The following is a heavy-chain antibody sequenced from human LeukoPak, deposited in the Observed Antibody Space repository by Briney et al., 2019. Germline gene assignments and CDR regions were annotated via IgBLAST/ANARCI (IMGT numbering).Heavy chain of an antibody. D-gene: IGHD1-26*01. J-gene: IGHJ4*02. CDR1: GGSISSGGYY. CDR2: IYHSGST. V-gene: IGHV4-30-2*01. CDR3: ARGLVGAPDY. Sequence: SETLSLTCTVSGGSISSGGYYWSWIRQPPGKGLEWIGYIYHSGSTYYNPSLKSRVTISVDRSKNQFSLKLSSVTAADTAVYYCARGLVGAPDYWGQGTLVTVSS.